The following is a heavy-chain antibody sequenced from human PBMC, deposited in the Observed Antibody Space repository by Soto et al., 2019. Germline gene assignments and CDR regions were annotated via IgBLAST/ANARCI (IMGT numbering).Heavy chain of an antibody. CDR3: ARGGEYCSGGSCYPRGAFDI. CDR1: GGTFSSYA. J-gene: IGHJ3*02. V-gene: IGHV1-69*01. Sequence: QVQLVQSGAEVKKPGSSVKVSCKASGGTFSSYAISWVRQAPGQGLEWMGGIIPIFGTANYAQKFQGRVTIPADESTSTAYMELSSLRSEDTAVYYCARGGEYCSGGSCYPRGAFDIWGQGTMVTVSS. CDR2: IIPIFGTA. D-gene: IGHD2-15*01.